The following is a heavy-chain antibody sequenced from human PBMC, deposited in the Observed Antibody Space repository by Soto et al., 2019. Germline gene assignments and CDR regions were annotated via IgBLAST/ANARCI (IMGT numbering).Heavy chain of an antibody. Sequence: SETLSLTCTVAGGYISSSSYYWGWIRKPPGKGLEWIGDIYYSGSTNYNPSLKSRVTISVDTSKNQFSLKLSSVTAADTAVYYCARGVLWFGELEPDYYYCMDVWGQGTTVTVSS. V-gene: IGHV4-39*07. CDR1: GGYISSSSYY. CDR3: ARGVLWFGELEPDYYYCMDV. D-gene: IGHD3-10*01. CDR2: IYYSGST. J-gene: IGHJ6*02.